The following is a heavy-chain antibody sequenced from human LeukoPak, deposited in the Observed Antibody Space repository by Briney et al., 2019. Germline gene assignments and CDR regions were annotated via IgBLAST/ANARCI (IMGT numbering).Heavy chain of an antibody. D-gene: IGHD3/OR15-3a*01. Sequence: GGSLRLSCAASGFTFSSYGMHWVRQAPGKGLEWVAFIRYDGSNKYYADSVKGRFTISRDNSKNTLYLQMNSLRAEDTAVYYCARDRSRTQHYYYYYMDVWGKGTMVTISS. V-gene: IGHV3-30*02. CDR2: IRYDGSNK. J-gene: IGHJ6*03. CDR1: GFTFSSYG. CDR3: ARDRSRTQHYYYYYMDV.